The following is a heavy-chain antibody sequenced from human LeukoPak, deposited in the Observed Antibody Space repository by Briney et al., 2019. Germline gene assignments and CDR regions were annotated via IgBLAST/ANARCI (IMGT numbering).Heavy chain of an antibody. D-gene: IGHD3-3*01. CDR1: GFTFSNAW. CDR3: TTDSELRFLEWSTHHYGMDV. CDR2: IKSKTDGGTT. Sequence: GGSLRLSCAASGFTFSNAWMSWVRRAPGKGLEWVGRIKSKTDGGTTDYAAPVKGRFTISRDDSKNTLYLQMNSLKTEDTAVYYCTTDSELRFLEWSTHHYGMDVWGQGTTVTVSS. J-gene: IGHJ6*02. V-gene: IGHV3-15*01.